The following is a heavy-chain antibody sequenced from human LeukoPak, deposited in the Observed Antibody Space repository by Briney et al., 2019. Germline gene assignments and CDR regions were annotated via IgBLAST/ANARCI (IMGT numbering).Heavy chain of an antibody. Sequence: SETLSLTCTVSGGSISSYYWSWIRQPPGKGLEWIGYIYYSGSTNYNPSLKSRVTISVDTSKNQFSLKLSSVTAADTAVYYCARLISLEWLLPAPYYYYMDVWGKGTTVTVSS. CDR3: ARLISLEWLLPAPYYYYMDV. D-gene: IGHD3-3*01. V-gene: IGHV4-59*01. CDR2: IYYSGST. CDR1: GGSISSYY. J-gene: IGHJ6*03.